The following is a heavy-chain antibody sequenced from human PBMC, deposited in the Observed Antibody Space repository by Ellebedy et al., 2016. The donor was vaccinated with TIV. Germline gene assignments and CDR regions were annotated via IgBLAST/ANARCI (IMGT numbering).Heavy chain of an antibody. CDR1: GGTFSTYA. CDR3: ARAPPPRGDRSADAFDI. V-gene: IGHV1-69*04. Sequence: ASVKVSCKASGGTFSTYAFSWVRQAPGQGLEWMGRIIPILGIANYAQKFQGRVTITADKSTSTAYMELSSLRSEDTALYYCARAPPPRGDRSADAFDIWGQGTMVTVSS. D-gene: IGHD7-27*01. J-gene: IGHJ3*02. CDR2: IIPILGIA.